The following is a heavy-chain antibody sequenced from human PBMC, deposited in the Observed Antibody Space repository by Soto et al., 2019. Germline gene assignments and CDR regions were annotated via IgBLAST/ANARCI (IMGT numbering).Heavy chain of an antibody. J-gene: IGHJ4*02. V-gene: IGHV3-11*01. D-gene: IGHD3-16*01. Sequence: GGSLRLSCVASGFAFSDHYMTWIRQAPGKGLEWISYISSSATTIFYAESVRGRFSISRDNAKNSLFLQMNSLRVDDTAVYYCARVGDLAYKDWGQGTRVTVS. CDR1: GFAFSDHY. CDR3: ARVGDLAYKD. CDR2: ISSSATTI.